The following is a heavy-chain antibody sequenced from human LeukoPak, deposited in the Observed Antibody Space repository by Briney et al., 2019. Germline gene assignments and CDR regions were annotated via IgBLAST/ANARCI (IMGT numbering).Heavy chain of an antibody. D-gene: IGHD2-15*01. Sequence: SETLSLTCAVYGGSFSGHYWSWIRQPPGKGLEWIGEINHSGSTNYNPSLKSRVTISVDTSKNQFSLKLSSVTAADTAVYYCARGRVRYCSGGSCYPTGYFDYWGQGTLVTVSS. CDR1: GGSFSGHY. CDR2: INHSGST. CDR3: ARGRVRYCSGGSCYPTGYFDY. J-gene: IGHJ4*02. V-gene: IGHV4-34*01.